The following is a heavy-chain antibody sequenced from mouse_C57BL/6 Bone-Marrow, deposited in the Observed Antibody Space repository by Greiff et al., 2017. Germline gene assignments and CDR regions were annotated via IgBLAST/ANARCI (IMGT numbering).Heavy chain of an antibody. Sequence: VQLQQSGAELVKPGASVKLSCKASGYTFTEYTIHWVKQRSGQGLEWIGWFYPGSGSIKYNEKFKDKATLTVDTSCSTVYMELSRLTSDDSAVYFCARRERNSCYNGISYWAMDYWGQGTSVTVSS. V-gene: IGHV1-62-2*01. CDR3: ARRERNSCYNGISYWAMDY. CDR1: GYTFTEYT. D-gene: IGHD1-1*01. J-gene: IGHJ4*01. CDR2: FYPGSGSI.